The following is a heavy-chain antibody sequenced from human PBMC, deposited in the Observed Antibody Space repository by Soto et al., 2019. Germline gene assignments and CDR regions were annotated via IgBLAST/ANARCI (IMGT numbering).Heavy chain of an antibody. CDR1: GFTFSSYG. Sequence: SRRLSCAASGFTFSSYGMHWVRQAPGKGLEWVAVISYDGSNKYYADSVKGRFTISRDNSKNTLYLQMNSLRAEDTAVYYCAKDRRYRSSSWWSSSWYYFDYWGQGTMVTVSS. V-gene: IGHV3-30*18. CDR3: AKDRRYRSSSWWSSSWYYFDY. CDR2: ISYDGSNK. D-gene: IGHD6-6*01. J-gene: IGHJ4*02.